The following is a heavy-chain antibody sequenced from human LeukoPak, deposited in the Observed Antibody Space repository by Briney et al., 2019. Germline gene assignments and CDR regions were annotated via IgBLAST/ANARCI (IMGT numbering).Heavy chain of an antibody. V-gene: IGHV1-18*01. D-gene: IGHD5-18*01. CDR2: ISAYNGNT. J-gene: IGHJ5*02. CDR1: GYTFTNYG. Sequence: ASVKVSCKASGYTFTNYGISWVRQAPGQGHEWMGWISAYNGNTKYAQKFQGRVTMTTDTSTSTAYMELRSLRSDDTAVYYCARGPQYSYGSNWFDPWGQGTLVTVSS. CDR3: ARGPQYSYGSNWFDP.